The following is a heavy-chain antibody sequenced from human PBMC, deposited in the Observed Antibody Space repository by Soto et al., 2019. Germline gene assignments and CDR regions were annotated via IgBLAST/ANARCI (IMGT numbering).Heavy chain of an antibody. CDR3: AKGGRSSSGLDFDY. D-gene: IGHD6-6*01. CDR1: GFTFSSYA. J-gene: IGHJ4*02. CDR2: ISGSGGDT. V-gene: IGHV3-23*01. Sequence: EVQLLESGGGLVQPGGSLRLSCAASGFTFSSYAMNWVRQAPGKGLEWVSTISGSGGDTYYADSVKGRFTISRDNSKYTLSLQMDSLRDEDTAVYYCAKGGRSSSGLDFDYWGQGTLVTVSS.